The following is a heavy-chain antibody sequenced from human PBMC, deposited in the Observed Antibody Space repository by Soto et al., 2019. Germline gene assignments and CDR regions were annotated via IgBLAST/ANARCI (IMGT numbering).Heavy chain of an antibody. Sequence: QVQLQESGPGLVKPSETLSLTCTVSGGSISSYYWSWIRQPPGKGLEWIGYIYYSGSTNYHPSLKSRVTISVDTSKNQFSLKLSSVTAADTAVYYCAREVVFYYDSSGYGWFDPWGQGTLVTVSP. J-gene: IGHJ5*02. CDR1: GGSISSYY. D-gene: IGHD3-22*01. V-gene: IGHV4-59*01. CDR3: AREVVFYYDSSGYGWFDP. CDR2: IYYSGST.